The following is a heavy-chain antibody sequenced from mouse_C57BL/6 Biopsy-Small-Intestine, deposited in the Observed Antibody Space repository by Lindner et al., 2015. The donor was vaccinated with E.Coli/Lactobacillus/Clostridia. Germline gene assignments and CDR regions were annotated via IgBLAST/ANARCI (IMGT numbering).Heavy chain of an antibody. CDR2: ISDGGSFT. Sequence: VQLQESGGGLVKPGGSLKLSCSGSGLTFRTYAMSWIRQTPEKRLEWVATISDGGSFTYYADVVKGRFTISRDNAKNILYLQMSHLKSEDTAMYYCARDPGYFYDRDYFDYWGQGTTLSVSS. V-gene: IGHV5-4*01. CDR1: GLTFRTYA. D-gene: IGHD1-1*01. CDR3: ARDPGYFYDRDYFDY. J-gene: IGHJ2*01.